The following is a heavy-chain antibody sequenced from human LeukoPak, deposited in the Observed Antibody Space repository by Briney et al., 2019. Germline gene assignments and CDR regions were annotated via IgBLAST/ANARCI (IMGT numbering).Heavy chain of an antibody. J-gene: IGHJ3*02. CDR3: ARDSGPFDI. V-gene: IGHV3-33*01. CDR2: IWYDGSNK. Sequence: PGRSLRLSCAASGFTFSSYGMHWVRQAPGKGLEWVAVIWYDGSNKYYADSVKGRFTISRDNSKNTLYLQMNGLRAEDTAVYYCARDSGPFDIWGQGTMVTVSS. CDR1: GFTFSSYG.